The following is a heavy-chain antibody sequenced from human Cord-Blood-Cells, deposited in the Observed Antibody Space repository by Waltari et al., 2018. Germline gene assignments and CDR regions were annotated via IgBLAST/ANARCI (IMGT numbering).Heavy chain of an antibody. CDR2: IYYSGST. Sequence: QVQLQESGPGLVKPSETLSLTCTVSGGSISSHYWSWIRQPPGKGLEWIGYIYYSGSTNYNPSRKSRVTISVDTAKNQFSLKLSSVTAADTAVYYCARGARNWNYPNWFDPWGQGTLVTVSS. J-gene: IGHJ5*02. CDR1: GGSISSHY. CDR3: ARGARNWNYPNWFDP. V-gene: IGHV4-59*11. D-gene: IGHD1-7*01.